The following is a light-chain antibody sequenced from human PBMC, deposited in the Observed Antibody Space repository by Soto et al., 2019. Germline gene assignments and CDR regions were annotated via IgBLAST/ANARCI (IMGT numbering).Light chain of an antibody. CDR2: SAS. CDR1: QDISTW. CDR3: QQTTSFPEP. Sequence: DIQMTQSPSFVSASVGDRVTITCRASQDISTWLAWYQQKPGRAPNLLIYSASSLQSGVPSRFSGSGSGTDFTLTISSLQPEDFSTYYWQQTTSFPEPFGQGTKLEIK. V-gene: IGKV1-12*01. J-gene: IGKJ2*01.